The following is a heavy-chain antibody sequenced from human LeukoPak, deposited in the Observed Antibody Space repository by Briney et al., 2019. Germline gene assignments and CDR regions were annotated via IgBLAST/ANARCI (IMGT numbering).Heavy chain of an antibody. D-gene: IGHD3-22*01. V-gene: IGHV1-69*05. CDR3: ASCSYDSSGYYYLSYFDY. CDR1: GGTFSSYA. Sequence: SVKVSCKASGGTFSSYAISWVRQAPGQGLEWMGRILPIFGTANYAQKFQGRVTITTDESTSTAYMELSSLRSEDTAVYYCASCSYDSSGYYYLSYFDYWGQGTLVTVSS. CDR2: ILPIFGTA. J-gene: IGHJ4*02.